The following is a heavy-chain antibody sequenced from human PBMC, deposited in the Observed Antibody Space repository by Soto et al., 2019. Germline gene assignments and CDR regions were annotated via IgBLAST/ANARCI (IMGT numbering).Heavy chain of an antibody. Sequence: PGGSLRLSCAASGFTFSSYAMSWVRQAPGKGLEWVSAISGSGGSTYYADSVKGRFTISRDNSKNTLYLQMNSLRAEDTAVYYCAKEFFGDYGSYYYGMDVWGQGTTVTVSS. J-gene: IGHJ6*02. CDR1: GFTFSSYA. V-gene: IGHV3-23*01. CDR2: ISGSGGST. D-gene: IGHD4-17*01. CDR3: AKEFFGDYGSYYYGMDV.